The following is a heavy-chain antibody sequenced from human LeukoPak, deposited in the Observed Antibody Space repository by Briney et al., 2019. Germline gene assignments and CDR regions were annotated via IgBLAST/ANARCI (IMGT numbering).Heavy chain of an antibody. Sequence: ASVKVSFKASGYTFTAYYIHWVRQAPGQGFEWMGWINPNSGGINYAQKFQGRVTMTRDTSISTAYMELNWLTSDDTAVYYCAREGLIAAAVDYWGQGTLVTVSS. V-gene: IGHV1-2*02. J-gene: IGHJ4*02. CDR1: GYTFTAYY. D-gene: IGHD6-13*01. CDR3: AREGLIAAAVDY. CDR2: INPNSGGI.